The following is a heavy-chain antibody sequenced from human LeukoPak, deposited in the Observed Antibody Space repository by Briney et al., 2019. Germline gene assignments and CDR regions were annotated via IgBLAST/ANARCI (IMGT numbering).Heavy chain of an antibody. CDR2: IYHSGST. Sequence: PSETLSLTCAVSGYSISGGYYWGWIRQPPGKGLEWIGSIYHSGSTYYNPSLKSRVTISVDTSKNQFSLKLSSVTAADTAVYYCARYGGNLGFDYWGQGTLVTVSS. J-gene: IGHJ4*02. CDR1: GYSISGGYY. CDR3: ARYGGNLGFDY. V-gene: IGHV4-38-2*01. D-gene: IGHD4-23*01.